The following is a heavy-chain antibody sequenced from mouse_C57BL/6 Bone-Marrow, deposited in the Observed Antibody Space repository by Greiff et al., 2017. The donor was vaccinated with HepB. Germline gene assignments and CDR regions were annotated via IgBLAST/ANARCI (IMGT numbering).Heavy chain of an antibody. V-gene: IGHV1-63*01. CDR3: ARRDYYGSSGFAY. J-gene: IGHJ3*01. CDR1: GYTFTNYW. Sequence: VQLKESGAELVRPGTSVKMSCKASGYTFTNYWIGWAKQRPGHGLEWIGDIYPGGGYTNYNEKFKGKATLTADKSSSTAYMQFSSLTSEDSAIYYCARRDYYGSSGFAYWGQGTLVTVSA. D-gene: IGHD1-1*01. CDR2: IYPGGGYT.